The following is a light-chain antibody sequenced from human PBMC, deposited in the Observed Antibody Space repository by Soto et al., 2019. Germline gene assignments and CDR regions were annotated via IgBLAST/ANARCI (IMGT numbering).Light chain of an antibody. CDR2: DVT. CDR3: SSYAGSSIPVA. J-gene: IGLJ2*01. CDR1: SSDVGGYNF. V-gene: IGLV2-8*01. Sequence: QSALTQPPSASGSPGQSVTIACTGASSDVGGYNFVSWYQHHPGKAPRLMIYDVTQRPSGVPDRFSRSKSGNTASLTVSGLQVDDEAHYYCSSYAGSSIPVAFGGGTKVTVL.